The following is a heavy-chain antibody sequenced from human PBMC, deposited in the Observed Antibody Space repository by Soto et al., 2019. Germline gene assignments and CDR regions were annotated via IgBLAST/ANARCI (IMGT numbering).Heavy chain of an antibody. J-gene: IGHJ4*02. CDR1: GGSFSGYY. CDR3: ARDKITGLFDY. D-gene: IGHD2-8*02. Sequence: SETLSLTCAVDGGSFSGYYWTWIRKPTGTGLEWIGEINHSGSTNYNPSLKSRVTISVDTSKNQFSLKLTSVTAADTAVYYCARDKITGLFDYWGQGTLVTVSS. V-gene: IGHV4-34*01. CDR2: INHSGST.